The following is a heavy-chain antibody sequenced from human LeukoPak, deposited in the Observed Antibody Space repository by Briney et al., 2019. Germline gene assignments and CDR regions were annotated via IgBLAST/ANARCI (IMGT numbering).Heavy chain of an antibody. CDR1: GYIFTAYY. V-gene: IGHV1-2*02. CDR3: ARGSGNYNFDH. D-gene: IGHD1-26*01. J-gene: IGHJ4*02. CDR2: INPNGGDT. Sequence: ASVKVSCKASGYIFTAYYLLWVRQAPGQGLEWMGWINPNGGDTETVQKFQGRVTMTRDTPVSTAYMDLSRLRSDDTAVYCCARGSGNYNFDHWGQGTLVTVSS.